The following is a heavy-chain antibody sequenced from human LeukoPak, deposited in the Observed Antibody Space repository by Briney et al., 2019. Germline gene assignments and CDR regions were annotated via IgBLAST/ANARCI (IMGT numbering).Heavy chain of an antibody. CDR2: IIPILGIA. CDR3: ASQRSLYCSSTSCRSLGAFDI. CDR1: GGTFSSYA. J-gene: IGHJ3*02. Sequence: ASVKVSCKASGGTFSSYAISWVRQAPGQGLEWMGRIIPILGIANYAQKFQGRVTITADKSTSTAYMELSSLRSEDTAVYYCASQRSLYCSSTSCRSLGAFDIWGQGTMVTVSS. V-gene: IGHV1-69*04. D-gene: IGHD2-2*01.